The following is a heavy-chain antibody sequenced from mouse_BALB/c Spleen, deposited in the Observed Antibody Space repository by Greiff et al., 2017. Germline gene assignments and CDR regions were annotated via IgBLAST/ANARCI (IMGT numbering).Heavy chain of an antibody. D-gene: IGHD2-2*01. V-gene: IGHV14-1*02. CDR3: ARDGNDGFAY. J-gene: IGHJ3*01. CDR2: IDPENGNT. Sequence: EVQLQQSGAELVGPGALVKLSCKASGFNIKDYYMHWVKQRPEQGLEWIGWIDPENGNTINDPKFQGKASITADTSSNTAYLQLSSLTSEDTAVYYCARDGNDGFAYWGQGTLVTVSA. CDR1: GFNIKDYY.